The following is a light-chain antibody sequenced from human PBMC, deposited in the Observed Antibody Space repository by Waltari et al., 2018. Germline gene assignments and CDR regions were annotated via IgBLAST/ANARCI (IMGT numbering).Light chain of an antibody. J-gene: IGKJ1*01. CDR2: GAS. CDR1: QNIRTY. CDR3: QQSFSSPWT. V-gene: IGKV1-39*01. Sequence: DIQMTQSPSSLSASIGDTITCTCRASQNIRTYLNWYQQKPAKAPKLLIFGASTLPRGVPSRFSGSASGTEFTLTVTNLQPDDFATYFCQQSFSSPWTFGQGTTV.